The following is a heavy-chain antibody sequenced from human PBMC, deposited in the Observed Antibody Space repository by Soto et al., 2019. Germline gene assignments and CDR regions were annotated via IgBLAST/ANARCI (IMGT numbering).Heavy chain of an antibody. J-gene: IGHJ4*02. D-gene: IGHD3-3*01. CDR3: ARHGFLEWFFDY. V-gene: IGHV4-59*08. CDR1: GGSISSYY. CDR2: IYYSGST. Sequence: SETLSLTCTVSGGSISSYYWSWIRQPPGKGLEWIGYIYYSGSTNYNPSLKSRVTISVDTSKNQFSLKLSSVTAADTAVYYCARHGFLEWFFDYWGQGTLVTVSS.